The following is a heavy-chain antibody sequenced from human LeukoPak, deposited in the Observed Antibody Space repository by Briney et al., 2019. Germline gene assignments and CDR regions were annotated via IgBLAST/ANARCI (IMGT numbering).Heavy chain of an antibody. V-gene: IGHV4-61*02. Sequence: SETLSLTCTVSGGSISSGSYYWSWIRRPAGKGLEWIGRIYTSGSTNYNPSLKSRVTISVDTSKNQFSLKLSSVTAADTAVYYCARGNGYYFDYWGQGTLVTVSS. CDR3: ARGNGYYFDY. CDR1: GGSISSGSYY. CDR2: IYTSGST. J-gene: IGHJ4*02.